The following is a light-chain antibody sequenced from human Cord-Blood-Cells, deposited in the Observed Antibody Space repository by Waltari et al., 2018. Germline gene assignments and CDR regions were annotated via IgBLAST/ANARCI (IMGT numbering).Light chain of an antibody. CDR2: DVS. V-gene: IGLV2-14*01. Sequence: QSALTQPASVSGSPGQSITISCTGTSSDVGGYNYLSWYQQHPGKAPKLMIYDVSKRPSGVSNRFSGSKSGNTASLTISGLQAEDEADYYCSSYTSSSTPYVFGTGTKVTVL. CDR1: SSDVGGYNY. J-gene: IGLJ1*01. CDR3: SSYTSSSTPYV.